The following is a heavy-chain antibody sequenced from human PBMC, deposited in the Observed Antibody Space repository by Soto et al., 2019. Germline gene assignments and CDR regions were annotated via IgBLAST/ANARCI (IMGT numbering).Heavy chain of an antibody. CDR1: GFTFSYYG. D-gene: IGHD3-9*01. V-gene: IGHV3-33*08. CDR3: ARDADTTGHYSHFDL. Sequence: QVQLVESGGGVVQPGGSLRLSCAASGFTFSYYGFHWVRQAPGKGLEWVAVMHTGGNEKYYVDSVKGRFTVSRDDSRNMVYLEINGLRAEHTAEYFCARDADTTGHYSHFDLWGRGGLVDVS. CDR2: MHTGGNEK. J-gene: IGHJ4*02.